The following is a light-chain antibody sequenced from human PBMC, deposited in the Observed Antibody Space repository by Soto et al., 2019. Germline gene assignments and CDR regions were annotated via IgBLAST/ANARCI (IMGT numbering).Light chain of an antibody. J-gene: IGKJ5*01. CDR2: AAS. CDR3: QQSYSTPPT. V-gene: IGKV1-39*01. CDR1: QTISNY. Sequence: DIQMTQSPSSLSASIGDRVTITCRASQTISNYLNWYQQKPGKDPKLLIYAASSLQSGVPSRFSGSGSGTDFTLTISSLQPEDFATYYCQQSYSTPPTFGQGTRLEI.